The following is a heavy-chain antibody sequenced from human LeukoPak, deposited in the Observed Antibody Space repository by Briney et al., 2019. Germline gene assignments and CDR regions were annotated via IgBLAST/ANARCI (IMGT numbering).Heavy chain of an antibody. Sequence: PGGSLRLSCAASGFTFSSYSMNWVRQAPGKGLEWVSSISSSSSYIYYADSVKGRFTISRDNAKNSLYLQMNSLRAEDTAVYYCAKDRLVVVVPATSSMDVWGKGTTVTVSS. D-gene: IGHD2-2*01. V-gene: IGHV3-21*04. CDR1: GFTFSSYS. CDR3: AKDRLVVVVPATSSMDV. J-gene: IGHJ6*04. CDR2: ISSSSSYI.